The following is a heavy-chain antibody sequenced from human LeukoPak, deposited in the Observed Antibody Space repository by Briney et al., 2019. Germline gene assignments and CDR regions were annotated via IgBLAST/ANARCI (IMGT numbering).Heavy chain of an antibody. J-gene: IGHJ3*02. V-gene: IGHV3-30-3*01. D-gene: IGHD1-7*01. CDR3: ARDLTGTTQGDAFDI. Sequence: GGSLRLSCAASGFTFSSHGIHWVRLAPGKGLEWVAVISYDGSNKYYADSVKGRFTISRDNSKNTLYLQMNSLRAEDTAVYYCARDLTGTTQGDAFDIWGQGTMVTVSS. CDR1: GFTFSSHG. CDR2: ISYDGSNK.